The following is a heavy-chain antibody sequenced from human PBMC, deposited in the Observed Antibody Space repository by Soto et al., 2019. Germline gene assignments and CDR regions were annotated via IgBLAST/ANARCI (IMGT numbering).Heavy chain of an antibody. CDR1: GFTFSSYA. J-gene: IGHJ4*02. Sequence: GGSLRLSCAASGFTFSSYAMSWVRQAPGKGLEWVPAISGSGGSTYYADSVKGRFTISRDNSKNTLYLQMNSLRAEDTAVYYCAKSARLAVAGLPAFVWGQGTLVTVSS. CDR2: ISGSGGST. D-gene: IGHD6-19*01. CDR3: AKSARLAVAGLPAFV. V-gene: IGHV3-23*01.